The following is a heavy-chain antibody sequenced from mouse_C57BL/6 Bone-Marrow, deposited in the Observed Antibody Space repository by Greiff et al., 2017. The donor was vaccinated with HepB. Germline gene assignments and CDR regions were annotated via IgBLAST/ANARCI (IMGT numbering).Heavy chain of an antibody. J-gene: IGHJ3*01. Sequence: EVQLQQSGPELVQPGASVKMSCKASGYTFTDYYMHWVKQSHGKSLEWIGYIYPNNGGNGYNQKFKGKAKLTVDKSSSTAYMELRSLPSEDSAVYYCARDGQLLLRYPAWFAYWGQGTLVTVSA. D-gene: IGHD1-1*01. CDR3: ARDGQLLLRYPAWFAY. CDR2: IYPNNGGN. V-gene: IGHV1-34*01. CDR1: GYTFTDYY.